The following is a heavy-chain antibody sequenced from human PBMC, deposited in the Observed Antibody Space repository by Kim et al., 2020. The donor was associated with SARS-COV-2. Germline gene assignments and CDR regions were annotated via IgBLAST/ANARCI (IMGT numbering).Heavy chain of an antibody. CDR3: ARGTARYTGSWYDY. CDR1: GFTFSSYW. J-gene: IGHJ4*02. Sequence: GGSLRLSCAASGFTFSSYWMHWVRQAPGKGLVWVSRINSDGTSTFYAGSAKGRFTISRDNAKYTLILQMNSLRAEDTAVYHCARGTARYTGSWYDYWGQGTLVTVSS. V-gene: IGHV3-74*01. D-gene: IGHD6-13*01. CDR2: INSDGTST.